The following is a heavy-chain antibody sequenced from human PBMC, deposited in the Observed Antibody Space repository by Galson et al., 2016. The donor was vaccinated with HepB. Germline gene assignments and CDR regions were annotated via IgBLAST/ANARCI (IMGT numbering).Heavy chain of an antibody. CDR1: GFTFGSYG. CDR2: ISYVGSRQ. D-gene: IGHD2-15*01. Sequence: SLRLSCAASGFTFGSYGMHWVRQAPGEGLEWVAVISYVGSRQYYADSVRGRFTISRDNSKNTLFLQMNSLTVEDRAVYYCAKEASEYCSDGICFYYGMDVWGQGTTVTVSS. J-gene: IGHJ6*02. V-gene: IGHV3-30*18. CDR3: AKEASEYCSDGICFYYGMDV.